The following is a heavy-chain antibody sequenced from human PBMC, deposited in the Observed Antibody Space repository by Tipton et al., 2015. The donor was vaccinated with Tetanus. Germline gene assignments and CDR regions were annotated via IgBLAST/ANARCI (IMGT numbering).Heavy chain of an antibody. CDR1: GGSISSYY. J-gene: IGHJ4*02. CDR3: ASLAVAGTGFDY. CDR2: IYYSGST. D-gene: IGHD6-19*01. V-gene: IGHV4-39*01. Sequence: TLSLTCTVSGGSISSYYWGWIRQPPGKGLEWIGSIYYSGSTYYNPSLKSRVTISVDTSKNQFSLKLSSVTAADTAVYYCASLAVAGTGFDYWGQGTLVTVSS.